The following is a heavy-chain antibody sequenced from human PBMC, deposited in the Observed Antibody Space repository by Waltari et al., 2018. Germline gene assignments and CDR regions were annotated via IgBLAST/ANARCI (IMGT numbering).Heavy chain of an antibody. CDR3: ARESGGYYYDSSGYPHLDY. D-gene: IGHD3-22*01. J-gene: IGHJ4*02. Sequence: QVQLQESGPGLVKPSETLSLTCTVSGGSISSYYWRWIRQPAGKGLEWIGRIYTSGSTNYNPSLKSRVTMSVDTSKNQFSLKLSSVTAADTAVYYCARESGGYYYDSSGYPHLDYWGQGTLVTVSS. CDR2: IYTSGST. V-gene: IGHV4-4*07. CDR1: GGSISSYY.